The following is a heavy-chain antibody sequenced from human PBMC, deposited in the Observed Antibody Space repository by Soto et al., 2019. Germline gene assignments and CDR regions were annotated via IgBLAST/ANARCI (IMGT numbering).Heavy chain of an antibody. D-gene: IGHD3-22*01. Sequence: EVQLLESGGGLVQPGGSLRLSCAASGFTFSNYVMSWVRQAPGKGLEWVSGISGSGRKTYYADSVKGRFTISRDNSKNTFYLQMSNLRAEDTAVYFCASRNYYETGAYYYYYFDYWGLGTLVTVSS. CDR3: ASRNYYETGAYYYYYFDY. CDR2: ISGSGRKT. J-gene: IGHJ4*02. CDR1: GFTFSNYV. V-gene: IGHV3-23*01.